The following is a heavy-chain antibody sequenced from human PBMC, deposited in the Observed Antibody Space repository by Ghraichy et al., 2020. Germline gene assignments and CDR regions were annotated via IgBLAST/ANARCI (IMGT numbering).Heavy chain of an antibody. CDR2: ISYDGSNK. CDR3: ARDEGGVSSWYGVFDY. D-gene: IGHD6-13*01. Sequence: GGSLRLSCAASGFTFSSYAMHWVRQAPGKGLEWVAVISYDGSNKYYADSVKGRFTISRDNSKNTLYLQMNSLRAEDTAVYYCARDEGGVSSWYGVFDYWGQGTLVTVSS. J-gene: IGHJ4*02. V-gene: IGHV3-30*01. CDR1: GFTFSSYA.